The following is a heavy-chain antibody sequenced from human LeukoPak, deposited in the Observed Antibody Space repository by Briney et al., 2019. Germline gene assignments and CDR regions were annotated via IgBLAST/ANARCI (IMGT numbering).Heavy chain of an antibody. V-gene: IGHV1-2*02. Sequence: ASVKVSCKASGYTFTGYYMHWERQAPGQGLEWMGWINPNSGGTNYAQKFQGRVTMTRDTSISTAYMELSRLRSDDTAVYYCARVLTMVRGVISHFDYWGQGTLVTVSS. D-gene: IGHD3-10*01. J-gene: IGHJ4*02. CDR1: GYTFTGYY. CDR3: ARVLTMVRGVISHFDY. CDR2: INPNSGGT.